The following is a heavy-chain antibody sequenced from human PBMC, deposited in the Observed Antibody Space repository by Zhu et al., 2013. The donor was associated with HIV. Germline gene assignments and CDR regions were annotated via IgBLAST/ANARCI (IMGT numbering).Heavy chain of an antibody. J-gene: IGHJ4*02. CDR2: IYGGGFGA. CDR3: AKWSGLEHTNYYFDY. D-gene: IGHD2-21*02. CDR1: GFTFSNFA. Sequence: VQLLESGGGLVQPGGSLRLSCAASGFTFSNFAMGWVRQAPGKGLEWVSSIYGGGFGAYYVDSVRGRFTISRDNSKNTLYLQMSSLRPDDTAVYYCAKWSGLEHTNYYFDYWGLGALVTVSS. V-gene: IGHV3-23*01.